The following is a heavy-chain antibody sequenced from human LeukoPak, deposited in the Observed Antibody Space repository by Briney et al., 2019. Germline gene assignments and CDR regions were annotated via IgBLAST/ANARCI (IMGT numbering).Heavy chain of an antibody. J-gene: IGHJ4*02. V-gene: IGHV3-21*01. CDR1: GFTFSSYS. D-gene: IGHD3-22*01. CDR2: ISSSSSYI. Sequence: GGSLRLSCAASGFTFSSYSMNWVRQAPGKGLEWVSSISSSSSYIYYADSVKGRFTISRDNAKNSLYLQMNGLRAEDTAVYYCARVKGHSPADYYDSSGFTSFDYWGQGTLVTVSS. CDR3: ARVKGHSPADYYDSSGFTSFDY.